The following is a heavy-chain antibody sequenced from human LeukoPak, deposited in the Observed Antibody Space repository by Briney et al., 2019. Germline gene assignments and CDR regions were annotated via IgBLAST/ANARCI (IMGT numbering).Heavy chain of an antibody. CDR3: AREISSWYRTEGRFDP. V-gene: IGHV3-7*01. J-gene: IGHJ5*02. CDR2: IKQDGSEK. D-gene: IGHD6-13*01. CDR1: GFTFSNYW. Sequence: PGGSLRLSCAPSGFTFSNYWMSWVRQVPGKGLEWVANIKQDGSEKYYVDSVRGRFTISRDNAKNSLYLQMNSLRAEDTAMYYCAREISSWYRTEGRFDPWGQGTPVTVSS.